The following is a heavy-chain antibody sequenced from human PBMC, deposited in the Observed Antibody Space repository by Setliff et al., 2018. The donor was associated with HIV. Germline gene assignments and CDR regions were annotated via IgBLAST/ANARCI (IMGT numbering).Heavy chain of an antibody. D-gene: IGHD5-12*01. V-gene: IGHV4-39*01. J-gene: IGHJ4*02. CDR2: ISYGGNT. Sequence: PSETLSLTCTVSGDSINSGPYSWGWIRQPPGKGLESIGSISYGGNTYYNPSLKSRVLISGDTSKNQFSLKLSSVTAADTAVYYCARRAFKDGYKRFYFDYWGQGTLVTVSS. CDR3: ARRAFKDGYKRFYFDY. CDR1: GDSINSGPYS.